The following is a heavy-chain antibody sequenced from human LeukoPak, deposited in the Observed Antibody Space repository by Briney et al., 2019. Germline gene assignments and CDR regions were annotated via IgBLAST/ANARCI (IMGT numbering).Heavy chain of an antibody. CDR1: GFTFGSYS. Sequence: TGGSLRLSCAGSGFTFGSYSMSWVRQAPGKGLEWVSSIGSTSNYIYYADSVKGRFTISRDNAKNSLFLQMSSLRAEDTAVYYCVRDLPTYWYDSPGPVVWGQGTRVIVSS. CDR2: IGSTSNYI. D-gene: IGHD3-22*01. J-gene: IGHJ4*02. CDR3: VRDLPTYWYDSPGPVV. V-gene: IGHV3-21*01.